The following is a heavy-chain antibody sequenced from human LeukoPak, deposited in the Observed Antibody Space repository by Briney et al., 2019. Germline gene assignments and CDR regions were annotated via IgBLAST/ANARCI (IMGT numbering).Heavy chain of an antibody. D-gene: IGHD2-2*03. CDR1: GGSISSYY. CDR2: IYYSGST. Sequence: PSETLSLTCTVSGGSISSYYGSWSRQPPGKGLEWIGYIYYSGSTNYNPSLKSRVTISVDTSKNQFSLKLSSVTAADTDVYYCARDLGYCSSTSCYGWFDPWGQGTLVTVSS. V-gene: IGHV4-59*01. CDR3: ARDLGYCSSTSCYGWFDP. J-gene: IGHJ5*02.